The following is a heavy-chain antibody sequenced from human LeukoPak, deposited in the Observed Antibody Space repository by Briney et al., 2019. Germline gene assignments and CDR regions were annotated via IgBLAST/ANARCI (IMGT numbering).Heavy chain of an antibody. J-gene: IGHJ4*02. Sequence: SLRLSCAASGFTFDDYAMHWVRQAPGKGLEWFSGISWNSGSIGYADSVKGRFTISRDNAKNSLYLQMNSLRAEDMALYYCAKAAPGSWRYFDYWGQGTLVTVSS. D-gene: IGHD6-13*01. CDR2: ISWNSGSI. V-gene: IGHV3-9*03. CDR1: GFTFDDYA. CDR3: AKAAPGSWRYFDY.